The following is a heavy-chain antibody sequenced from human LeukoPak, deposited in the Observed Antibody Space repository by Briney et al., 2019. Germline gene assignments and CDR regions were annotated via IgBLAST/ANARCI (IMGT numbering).Heavy chain of an antibody. CDR3: ARGGSFFDY. CDR1: GFTFSSYA. Sequence: GGSLRLSCAASGFTFSSYAMHWVRQAPGKGLEWVAVISYDGSNKYYADSVKGRFTISRDNSKNTLYLQMNSLRAEDTAVYYCARGGSFFDYWGQGTLVTVSS. V-gene: IGHV3-30-3*01. CDR2: ISYDGSNK. J-gene: IGHJ4*02.